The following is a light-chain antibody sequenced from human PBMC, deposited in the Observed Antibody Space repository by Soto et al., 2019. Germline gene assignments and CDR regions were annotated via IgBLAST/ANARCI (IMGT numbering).Light chain of an antibody. V-gene: IGKV1-5*03. CDR2: KAS. CDR3: QQYKSYPWT. Sequence: DIQMTQSPSILSASVGDRVTITCRASESISSWLAWYQQKPGKAPKLLIYKASSLETGVPSRFSGSGSGAEFTLTITSLQPDDFATYYCQQYKSYPWTFGQGTKVDIK. J-gene: IGKJ1*01. CDR1: ESISSW.